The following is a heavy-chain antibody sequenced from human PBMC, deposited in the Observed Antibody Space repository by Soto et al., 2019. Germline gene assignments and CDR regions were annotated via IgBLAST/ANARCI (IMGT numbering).Heavy chain of an antibody. J-gene: IGHJ4*02. CDR1: GFTFSSYS. Sequence: EVQLVESGGGLGQPGGSLRLSCAASGFTFSSYSMNWVRQAPGKGLEWVSYISSSHSNIYYADSVKGRFTISRDNAKNSLYLQMNSLRAEDTAVYYCARDARAVTPPFPFDYWGQGSLVTVSS. V-gene: IGHV3-48*01. D-gene: IGHD4-17*01. CDR3: ARDARAVTPPFPFDY. CDR2: ISSSHSNI.